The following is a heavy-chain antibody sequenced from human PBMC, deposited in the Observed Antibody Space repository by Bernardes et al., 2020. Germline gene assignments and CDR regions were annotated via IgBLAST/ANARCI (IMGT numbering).Heavy chain of an antibody. Sequence: ASVKVSCKASGYTFTSYDINWVRQATGQGLEWMGWMNPNSGNTGYAQKFQGRVTMTRNTSISTAYMELSSLRSEDTAVYYCATSSSPTYYYYYGMDVWGKGTTVTVSS. D-gene: IGHD6-13*01. V-gene: IGHV1-8*01. CDR2: MNPNSGNT. J-gene: IGHJ6*04. CDR3: ATSSSPTYYYYYGMDV. CDR1: GYTFTSYD.